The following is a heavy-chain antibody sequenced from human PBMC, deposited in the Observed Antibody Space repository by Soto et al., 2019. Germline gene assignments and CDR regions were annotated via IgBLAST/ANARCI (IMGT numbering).Heavy chain of an antibody. CDR3: AKRYYGSGSDAFDI. CDR2: ISGSGGST. CDR1: GFTFSSYA. Sequence: GGSLRLSCAASGFTFSSYAMSWVRQAPGKGLEWVSAISGSGGSTYYAGSVKGRLAISRDNSKNTLYLQMNSLRAEDTAVYYCAKRYYGSGSDAFDIWGQGTMVTVSS. J-gene: IGHJ3*02. D-gene: IGHD3-10*01. V-gene: IGHV3-23*01.